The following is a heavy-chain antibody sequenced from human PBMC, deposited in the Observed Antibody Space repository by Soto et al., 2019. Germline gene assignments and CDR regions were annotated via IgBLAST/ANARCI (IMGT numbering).Heavy chain of an antibody. CDR1: GFTFDDYA. V-gene: IGHV3-9*01. CDR3: ARDASITTSYLPY. J-gene: IGHJ4*02. D-gene: IGHD1-1*01. Sequence: EVQLVESGGGLVQPGRSLRLSCVTSGFTFDDYAMHWVRQAPGKGLEWVSSISWNSGNIDYVDSVKGRFTVSRDNARNSLYLHMDSLRSEDTALYYCARDASITTSYLPYWGQGTLVTVSS. CDR2: ISWNSGNI.